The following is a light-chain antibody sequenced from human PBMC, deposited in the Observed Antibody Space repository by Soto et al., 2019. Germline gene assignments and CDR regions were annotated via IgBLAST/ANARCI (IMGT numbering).Light chain of an antibody. CDR2: GAS. J-gene: IGKJ3*01. CDR1: QSVSSN. Sequence: EIVMTQSPATLSVSPGERATLSCRASQSVSSNLAWYQQKPGQAPRLLIYGASTRATGIPARFSGSGSGTEFAPIISGLQSEYFAVYYYQQYNNWTFTFGPGTKVDIK. CDR3: QQYNNWTFT. V-gene: IGKV3-15*01.